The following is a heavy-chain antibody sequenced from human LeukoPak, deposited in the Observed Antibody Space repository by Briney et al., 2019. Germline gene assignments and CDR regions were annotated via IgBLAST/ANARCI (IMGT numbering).Heavy chain of an antibody. D-gene: IGHD2-15*01. CDR3: ARESSGGSFPQDY. CDR2: INPSGSST. CDR1: GYSFTSHY. Sequence: ASVKVSCKASGYSFTSHYMHWVRQAPGQGLEWLGLINPSGSSTLYAQKFQGRVTMTRDMSTTTDYMELSSLRSDDTAVYYCARESSGGSFPQDYWGQGTLVTVSS. V-gene: IGHV1-46*01. J-gene: IGHJ4*02.